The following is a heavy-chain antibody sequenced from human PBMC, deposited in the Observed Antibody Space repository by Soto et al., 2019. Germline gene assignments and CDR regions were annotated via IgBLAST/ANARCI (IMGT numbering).Heavy chain of an antibody. CDR2: ISSTTNYI. V-gene: IGHV3-21*06. J-gene: IGHJ4*02. Sequence: GGSLRLSCAASGFTFSNYAMSWVRQSPGKGLEWVSSISSTTNYIYYGDSMKGRFTISRDNAKNSLYLEMNSLRAEDTAVYYCARESEDLTSNFDYWGQGTLVTVSS. CDR3: ARESEDLTSNFDY. CDR1: GFTFSNYA.